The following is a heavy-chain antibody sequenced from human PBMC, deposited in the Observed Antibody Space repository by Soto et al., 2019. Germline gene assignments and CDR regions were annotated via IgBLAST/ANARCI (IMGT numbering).Heavy chain of an antibody. V-gene: IGHV4-30-2*01. D-gene: IGHD2-21*01. CDR1: GGSITTTGYS. CDR2: IYPSGTT. J-gene: IGHJ4*02. Sequence: SSETLSLTCAVSGGSITTTGYSWSWIRQPPGKGLEWIGYIYPSGTTFYNPSLNNRVTISADTTNNQFSLRLTSVTAADTAVYYCATYSAYAKYYFNYWGRGTLVTVSS. CDR3: ATYSAYAKYYFNY.